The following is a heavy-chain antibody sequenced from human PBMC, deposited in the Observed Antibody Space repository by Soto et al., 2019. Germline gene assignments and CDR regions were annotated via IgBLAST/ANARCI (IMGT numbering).Heavy chain of an antibody. CDR1: GGSISSGDYY. J-gene: IGHJ6*02. Sequence: PSETLSLTCTVSGGSISSGDYYWSWIRQPPGKGLEWIGFVYYSGTAYYNPSLKSRLTISVDTSRNQFSLKLSSVTAADTAVYYCATVGYYPRSMDVWGQGTTVTVPS. CDR3: ATVGYYPRSMDV. V-gene: IGHV4-30-4*01. D-gene: IGHD2-15*01. CDR2: VYYSGTA.